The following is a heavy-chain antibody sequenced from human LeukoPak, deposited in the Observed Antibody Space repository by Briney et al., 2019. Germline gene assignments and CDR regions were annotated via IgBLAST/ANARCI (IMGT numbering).Heavy chain of an antibody. CDR3: ARNLAYCGGDCYSGGVFGY. D-gene: IGHD2-21*02. CDR2: IYYSGST. Sequence: PSETLSLTCTVSGGSISSSSYYWGWIRQPPGKGLEWIGSIYYSGSTYYNPSLKSRVTISVDTSKNQFSLKLSSVTAADTALYYCARNLAYCGGDCYSGGVFGYWGQGTLVTVSS. J-gene: IGHJ4*02. CDR1: GGSISSSSYY. V-gene: IGHV4-39*07.